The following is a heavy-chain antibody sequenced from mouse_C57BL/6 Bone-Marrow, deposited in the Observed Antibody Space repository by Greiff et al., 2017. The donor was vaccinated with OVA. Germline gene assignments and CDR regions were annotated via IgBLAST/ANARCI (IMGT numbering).Heavy chain of an antibody. Sequence: QVQLQQSGAELMKPGASVKLSCKATGYTFTGYWIEWVKQRPGHGLEWIGEILPGSGSTNYTEKFKGKATFTADTSSNTAYMQLSSLTTENSAIYYCTRSRDWGQGTTLTVSS. V-gene: IGHV1-9*01. CDR1: GYTFTGYW. CDR2: ILPGSGST. CDR3: TRSRD. J-gene: IGHJ2*01. D-gene: IGHD3-3*01.